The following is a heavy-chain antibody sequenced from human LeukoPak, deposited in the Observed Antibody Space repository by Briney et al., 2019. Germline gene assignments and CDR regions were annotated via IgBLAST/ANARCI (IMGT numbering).Heavy chain of an antibody. D-gene: IGHD1-14*01. Sequence: GGSLRLSCAASGFTFSSYDIHWVRQAPGKGLEWVAFIRYDGSNKYYADSVKGRFTIARDDSENTLFLQMNSLRAEDTAVYYCAKATGYLLWGQGTLVTVSS. J-gene: IGHJ4*02. CDR3: AKATGYLL. V-gene: IGHV3-30*02. CDR1: GFTFSSYD. CDR2: IRYDGSNK.